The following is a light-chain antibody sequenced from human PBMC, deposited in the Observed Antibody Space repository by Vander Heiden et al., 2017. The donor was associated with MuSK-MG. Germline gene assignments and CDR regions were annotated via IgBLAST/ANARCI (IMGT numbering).Light chain of an antibody. CDR1: SNDIGYYTY. V-gene: IGLV2-14*03. J-gene: IGLJ1*01. CDR3: ASHTDTVTLL. CDR2: DVN. Sequence: QSALTQPASVSGSPGQSITISCDGTSNDIGYYTYSLCYQHDPGTAPKLIIYDVNYRPSGISRLFSGSKSGTRASLTISVLQSEDEADYFCASHTDTVTLLFGTGTRVTVL.